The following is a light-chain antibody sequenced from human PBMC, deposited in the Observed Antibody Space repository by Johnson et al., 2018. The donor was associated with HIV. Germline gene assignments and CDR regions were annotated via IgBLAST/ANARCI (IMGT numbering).Light chain of an antibody. CDR3: GTWDSSLSAGGV. CDR1: SSNIGNNY. V-gene: IGLV1-51*01. CDR2: DNN. Sequence: QSVLTQPPSVSAAPGQKVTISCSGTSSNIGNNYVSWYQQLPGRAPKLLIYDNNKRPSGIPGRFSGAKYGPSATLGITGLQTGDEADDYCGTWDSSLSAGGVYGTGTKVTFL. J-gene: IGLJ1*01.